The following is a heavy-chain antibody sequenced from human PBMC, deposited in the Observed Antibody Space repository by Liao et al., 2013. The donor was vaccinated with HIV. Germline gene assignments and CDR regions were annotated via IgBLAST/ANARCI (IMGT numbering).Heavy chain of an antibody. V-gene: IGHV4-59*01. CDR1: GGSLNNYY. CDR3: ARGLGHFDY. CDR2: IYYTGST. Sequence: QVQLQESGPGLARPSETLSLTCAVSGGSLNNYYWTWVRQPPGKALEWIGYIYYTGSTHYNPSLKSRVTISLDTSKNQFSLYLTSVTAADTAVYYCARGLGHFDYWGQGTLVSVSS. J-gene: IGHJ4*02. D-gene: IGHD3/OR15-3a*01.